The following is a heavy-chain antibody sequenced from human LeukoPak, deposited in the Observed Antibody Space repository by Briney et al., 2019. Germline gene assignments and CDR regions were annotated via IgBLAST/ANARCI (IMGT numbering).Heavy chain of an antibody. V-gene: IGHV4-38-2*01. CDR2: IYHTGST. Sequence: SETLSLTCAVSGYSISSGYYWAWVRQPPGKGLECIETIYHTGSTHYNPSLKSRVTISVETSKNQFSLKMSSVTAADTAVYYCARHPPQYCSGTSCYDYWGQGTLVTVSS. J-gene: IGHJ4*02. CDR3: ARHPPQYCSGTSCYDY. CDR1: GYSISSGYY. D-gene: IGHD2-2*01.